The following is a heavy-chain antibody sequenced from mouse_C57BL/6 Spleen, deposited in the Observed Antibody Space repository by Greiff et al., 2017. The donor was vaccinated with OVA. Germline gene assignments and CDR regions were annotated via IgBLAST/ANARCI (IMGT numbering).Heavy chain of an antibody. Sequence: QVQLQQPGAELVKPGASVKVSCKASGYTFTSYWMHWVKQRPGQGLEWIGRIHPSDSDTNYKQKFKGKATLTVDKSSSTAYMQLSSLTSEDSAVYYCAISGGSGRFAYWGQGTLVTVSA. V-gene: IGHV1-74*01. CDR1: GYTFTSYW. CDR2: IHPSDSDT. CDR3: AISGGSGRFAY. D-gene: IGHD3-1*01. J-gene: IGHJ3*01.